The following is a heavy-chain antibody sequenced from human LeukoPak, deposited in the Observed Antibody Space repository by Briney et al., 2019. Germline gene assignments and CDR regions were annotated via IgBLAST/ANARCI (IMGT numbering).Heavy chain of an antibody. CDR1: GFTFSSYA. CDR2: ISGSGGST. D-gene: IGHD1-26*01. CDR3: AKGLNSGSYWVPFDY. V-gene: IGHV3-23*01. Sequence: SGGSLRLSCAASGFTFSSYAMSWVRQAPGKGLEWVSAISGSGGSTYYAASVKGRFTISRDNSKNTLYLQMNSLRAEDTAVYYCAKGLNSGSYWVPFDYWGQGTLVTVSS. J-gene: IGHJ4*02.